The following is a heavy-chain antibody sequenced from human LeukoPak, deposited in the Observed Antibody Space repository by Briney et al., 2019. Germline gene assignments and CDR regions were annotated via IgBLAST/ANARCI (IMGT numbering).Heavy chain of an antibody. CDR1: GVTFSSYR. V-gene: IGHV3-23*01. Sequence: GGSLRLSCAASGVTFSSYRMSWGRQAPGEGLEWVSPISGSGGSTYYADAVKGRFAISRDNSKNTLYLQMNSLRAEDTAVYYCAKRNKDQLPRIPYYYYMDVWGKGTTVTVSS. J-gene: IGHJ6*03. CDR2: ISGSGGST. CDR3: AKRNKDQLPRIPYYYYMDV. D-gene: IGHD2-2*01.